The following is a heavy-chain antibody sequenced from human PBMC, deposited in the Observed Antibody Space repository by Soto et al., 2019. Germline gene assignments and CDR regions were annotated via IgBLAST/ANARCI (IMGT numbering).Heavy chain of an antibody. J-gene: IGHJ4*02. Sequence: RASLRLSCAASGFTFSSYAMHWVRQAPGKGLEWVAVTSKDGSNKYYADSVKGRFTISRDNSKNTLYLQMNSLRAEDTAMYYCARDRVTEAGTLDYWGQGTLVTVSS. CDR1: GFTFSSYA. V-gene: IGHV3-30-3*01. D-gene: IGHD6-13*01. CDR2: TSKDGSNK. CDR3: ARDRVTEAGTLDY.